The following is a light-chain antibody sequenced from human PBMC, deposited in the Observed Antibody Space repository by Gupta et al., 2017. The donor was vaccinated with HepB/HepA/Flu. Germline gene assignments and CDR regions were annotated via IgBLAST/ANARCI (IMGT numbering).Light chain of an antibody. Sequence: QSALTQPASVSGSPGPSITLSCTGTSSDVGSYNLVSWYQQHPGKAPKLMIYEVSKRPSGVSNRFSGSKSGNTASLTISGLQAEDEADYYCCSYAGSSTFVFGTATKVIVL. CDR3: CSYAGSSTFV. CDR2: EVS. J-gene: IGLJ1*01. CDR1: SSDVGSYNL. V-gene: IGLV2-23*02.